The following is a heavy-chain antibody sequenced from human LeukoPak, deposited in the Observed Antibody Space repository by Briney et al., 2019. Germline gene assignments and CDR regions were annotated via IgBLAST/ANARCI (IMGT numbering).Heavy chain of an antibody. CDR1: GYTFTKYD. V-gene: IGHV1-18*01. D-gene: IGHD3-9*01. J-gene: IGHJ6*03. Sequence: ASVKVSCKASGYTFTKYDINWVRQAPGQGLEWMGWISAYNGNTNYAQKLQGRVTMTTDTSTSTAYMELRSLRSDDTAVYYCARAYDILTGYSPLYYYYYMDVWGKGTTVTVSS. CDR3: ARAYDILTGYSPLYYYYYMDV. CDR2: ISAYNGNT.